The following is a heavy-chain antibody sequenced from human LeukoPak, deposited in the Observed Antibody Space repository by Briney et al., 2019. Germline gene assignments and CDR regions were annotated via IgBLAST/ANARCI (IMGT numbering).Heavy chain of an antibody. Sequence: SETLSLTCTVSGGSISRYYWSWIRQPPGKGLEWIGYIYSTGSTNSNPSLKSRVTISVDTSKNQFSLKLSSVTAADTAVYFCARVPTGSYSIDYWGQGTLVTVSS. D-gene: IGHD3-10*01. V-gene: IGHV4-59*01. CDR2: IYSTGST. CDR3: ARVPTGSYSIDY. J-gene: IGHJ4*02. CDR1: GGSISRYY.